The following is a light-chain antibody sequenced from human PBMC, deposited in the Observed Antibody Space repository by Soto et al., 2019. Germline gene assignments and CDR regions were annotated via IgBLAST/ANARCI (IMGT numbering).Light chain of an antibody. Sequence: DIQMTQSPSTLSASVGDRVTITCRASQSISSWLAWYQQKPGKAPKLLIYDASSLESVVPSRFSGSGSGPEFTLTISNLQPDDFATYYCQQYNSYPTFGQGTKREIK. J-gene: IGKJ2*01. CDR1: QSISSW. V-gene: IGKV1-5*01. CDR2: DAS. CDR3: QQYNSYPT.